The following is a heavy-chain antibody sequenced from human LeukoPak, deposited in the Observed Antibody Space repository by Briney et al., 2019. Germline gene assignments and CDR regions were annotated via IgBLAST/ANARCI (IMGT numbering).Heavy chain of an antibody. Sequence: GGPLRLSCAASGFTFSSYSMNWVRQAPGKGLEWVSYISSSSSTIYYADSVKGRFTISRDNAKNSLYLQMSSLRAEDTAVYYCARNPFHDSSGYHDYWGQGTLVTVSS. CDR2: ISSSSSTI. J-gene: IGHJ4*02. V-gene: IGHV3-48*01. CDR1: GFTFSSYS. CDR3: ARNPFHDSSGYHDY. D-gene: IGHD3-22*01.